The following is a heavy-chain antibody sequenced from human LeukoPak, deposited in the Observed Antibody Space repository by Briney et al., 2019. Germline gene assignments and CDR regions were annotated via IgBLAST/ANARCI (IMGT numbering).Heavy chain of an antibody. CDR2: IYYSGST. CDR3: ARVRQQLVPTFDY. D-gene: IGHD6-13*01. CDR1: GGSISSYY. Sequence: ETLSLTCTVSGGSISSYYWSWIRQPPGKGLEWIGYIYYSGSTNYNPSLKSRVTISVDTSKNQFSLKLSSVTAADTAVYYCARVRQQLVPTFDYWGQGTLVTVSS. V-gene: IGHV4-59*01. J-gene: IGHJ4*02.